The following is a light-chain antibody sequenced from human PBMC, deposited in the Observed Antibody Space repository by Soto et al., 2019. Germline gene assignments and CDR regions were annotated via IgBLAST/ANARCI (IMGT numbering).Light chain of an antibody. CDR3: QQYNNWWT. CDR1: QSVSSN. J-gene: IGKJ1*01. Sequence: EIVMTQSPATLSVSPVERATLSCRASQSVSSNLAWYQQKPGQAPRLLIYGASTRVTGIPARFSGSGSGTEFTLTITSLQSEDFAVYYCQQYNNWWTFGQGTKVDIK. CDR2: GAS. V-gene: IGKV3-15*01.